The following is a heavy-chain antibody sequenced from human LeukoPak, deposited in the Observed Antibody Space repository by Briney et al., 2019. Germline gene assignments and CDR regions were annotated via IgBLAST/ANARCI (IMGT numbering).Heavy chain of an antibody. CDR1: GFTFSGSA. CDR3: ARGGVDHYGSGTYYLMYYFDH. J-gene: IGHJ4*02. Sequence: GGPLRLSCAASGFTFSGSAMHWVRQASGKGLEWVGRIRSKANHYATAYAASVKGRFTVSRDDSKNTAYLQMNSVRAEDTAVYFCARGGVDHYGSGTYYLMYYFDHWGQGALVTVSS. D-gene: IGHD3-10*01. V-gene: IGHV3-73*01. CDR2: IRSKANHYAT.